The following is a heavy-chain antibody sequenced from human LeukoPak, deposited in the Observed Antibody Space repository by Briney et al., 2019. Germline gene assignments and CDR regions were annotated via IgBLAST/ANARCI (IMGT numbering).Heavy chain of an antibody. D-gene: IGHD1-26*01. V-gene: IGHV3-7*01. CDR2: VKQDGSEK. Sequence: GGSLRLSCAASGFTFSSYWMSWVRQAPGKGLEWVANVKQDGSEKYYVDSVKGRFTISRDNAKNSLYLQMNSLRAEDTAVYYCARDKIVGATLLDYWGQGTLVTVSS. CDR1: GFTFSSYW. J-gene: IGHJ4*02. CDR3: ARDKIVGATLLDY.